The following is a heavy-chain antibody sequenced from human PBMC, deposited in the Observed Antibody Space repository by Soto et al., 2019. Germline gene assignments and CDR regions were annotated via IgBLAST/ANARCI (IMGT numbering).Heavy chain of an antibody. CDR2: FDPEDGET. V-gene: IGHV1-24*01. CDR3: ATDPGYDSNPPHLDAFAI. D-gene: IGHD3-22*01. CDR1: GYTLTELS. Sequence: ASVKVSCKVSGYTLTELSMHWVRQAPGKGLEWMGGFDPEDGETIYAQKFQGRVTMTEDTSTDTAYMELSSLRSEDTAVYYCATDPGYDSNPPHLDAFAIWXQGTMVTVSS. J-gene: IGHJ3*02.